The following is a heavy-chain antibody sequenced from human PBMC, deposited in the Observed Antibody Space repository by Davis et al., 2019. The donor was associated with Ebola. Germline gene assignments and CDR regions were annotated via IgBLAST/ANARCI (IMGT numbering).Heavy chain of an antibody. J-gene: IGHJ4*02. D-gene: IGHD3-10*01. Sequence: AALVKVSCKASGYTFTNYGISWVRQAPGQGLEWMGWISAYNGNTNYAQKLQGRVTMTTDTSTSTAYMELSSLRSEDTAVYYCARDRNTMVRGDYFDYWGQGTLVTVSS. V-gene: IGHV1-18*01. CDR1: GYTFTNYG. CDR3: ARDRNTMVRGDYFDY. CDR2: ISAYNGNT.